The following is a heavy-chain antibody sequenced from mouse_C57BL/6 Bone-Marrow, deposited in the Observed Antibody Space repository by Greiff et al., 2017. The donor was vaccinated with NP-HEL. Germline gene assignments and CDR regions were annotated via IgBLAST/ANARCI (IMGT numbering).Heavy chain of an antibody. CDR3: ASPTGTRYAMDY. Sequence: QVQLQQPGAELVKPGASVKLSCKASGYTFTSYWMQWVKQRPGQGLEWIGEIDPSDSSTNYNQKFKGKATLTVDTSSSTAYMQLSSLTSEDSAVYYCASPTGTRYAMDYWGQGTSVTVSS. CDR1: GYTFTSYW. V-gene: IGHV1-50*01. D-gene: IGHD4-1*02. J-gene: IGHJ4*01. CDR2: IDPSDSST.